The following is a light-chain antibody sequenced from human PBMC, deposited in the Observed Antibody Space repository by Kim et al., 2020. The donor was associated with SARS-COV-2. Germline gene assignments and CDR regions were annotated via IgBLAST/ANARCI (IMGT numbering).Light chain of an antibody. J-gene: IGLJ2*01. Sequence: VSPGQTALITCSGNELGDKYVCWYQQKAGQSPVLVIYEDRKRPSGIPERVSGSNSGNTATLTISGTQAMDEADYYCQAWDSSTVVFGGGTQLTVL. CDR1: ELGDKY. CDR3: QAWDSSTVV. CDR2: EDR. V-gene: IGLV3-1*01.